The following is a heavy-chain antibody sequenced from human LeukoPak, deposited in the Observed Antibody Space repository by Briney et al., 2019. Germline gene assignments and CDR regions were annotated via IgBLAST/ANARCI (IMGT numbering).Heavy chain of an antibody. CDR2: ITRGSIYT. J-gene: IGHJ6*03. CDR3: ARDPYNGSYGDDYYYYMDV. CDR1: GFTFSNYN. Sequence: GGSLRLSCAASGFTFSNYNMNWVRQTPGKGLEWVSSITRGSIYTFYADSVKGRFTISRDDAKNSLSLQMNSLRAEDTAVYYCARDPYNGSYGDDYYYYMDVWGKGTTVTISS. D-gene: IGHD1-26*01. V-gene: IGHV3-21*01.